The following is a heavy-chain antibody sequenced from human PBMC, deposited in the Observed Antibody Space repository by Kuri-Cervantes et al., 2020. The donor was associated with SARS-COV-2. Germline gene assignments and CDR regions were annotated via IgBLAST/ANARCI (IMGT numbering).Heavy chain of an antibody. D-gene: IGHD3-3*01. Sequence: SETLSLTCTISGGSISSDYWSWIRQPPGKGLEWIGYVYDSGSTSYNPSLKRRVNISLDTSKNQFSLKLSSVTAADTAVYYCARGLTGPDFWSDYYHNWFDPWGQGTLVTVSS. CDR2: VYDSGST. V-gene: IGHV4-59*12. CDR1: GGSISSDY. J-gene: IGHJ5*02. CDR3: ARGLTGPDFWSDYYHNWFDP.